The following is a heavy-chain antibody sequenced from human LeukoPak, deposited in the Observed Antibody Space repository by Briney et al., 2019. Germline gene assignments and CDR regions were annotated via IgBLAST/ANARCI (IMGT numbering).Heavy chain of an antibody. CDR2: IYYSGST. J-gene: IGHJ6*02. CDR1: GGSISSYY. CDR3: ARDQLAVVPAATTDYYYYGMDV. Sequence: SETLSLTCTVSGGSISSYYWSWIRQPPGKGLEWIGYIYYSGSTNHNPSLKSRVTISVDTSKNQFSLKLSSVTAADTAVYYCARDQLAVVPAATTDYYYYGMDVWGQGTTVTVSS. V-gene: IGHV4-59*01. D-gene: IGHD2-2*01.